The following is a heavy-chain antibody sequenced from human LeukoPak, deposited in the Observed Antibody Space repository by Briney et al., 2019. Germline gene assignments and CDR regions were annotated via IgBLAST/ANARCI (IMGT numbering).Heavy chain of an antibody. Sequence: GGSLRLSCAASGFTFSSYGMHWVRQAPGKGLEWVAFIRYDGSNKYYADSVKGRFTISRDNSKNTLYLQMNSLRAEDTAVYYCAKDVDTAMSGVDYWGQGTLVTVSS. D-gene: IGHD5-18*01. CDR2: IRYDGSNK. J-gene: IGHJ4*02. CDR3: AKDVDTAMSGVDY. CDR1: GFTFSSYG. V-gene: IGHV3-30*02.